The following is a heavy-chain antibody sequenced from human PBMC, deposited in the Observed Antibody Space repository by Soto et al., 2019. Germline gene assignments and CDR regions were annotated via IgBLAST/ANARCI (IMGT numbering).Heavy chain of an antibody. CDR1: GFTFSNYA. J-gene: IGHJ6*03. CDR3: AKYTNYYYFYYYMDV. D-gene: IGHD4-4*01. V-gene: IGHV3-23*01. Sequence: EVQLLESGGGLVQPGGSLRLSCAASGFTFSNYAMSWVRQAPGKGLEWVSVIIGGGGNTNYADSVRGRFTISRDNSKNTLYLRMHSLRAEDTAVYYCAKYTNYYYFYYYMDVWGKGTTVTVSS. CDR2: IIGGGGNT.